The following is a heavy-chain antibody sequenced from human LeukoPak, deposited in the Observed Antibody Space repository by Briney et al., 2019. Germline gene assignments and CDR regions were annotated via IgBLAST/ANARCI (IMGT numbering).Heavy chain of an antibody. CDR3: ARGLLSA. Sequence: AMTRSLTYAARGGPFSDPCKGLVCYPPRKGLEWIGEINHSGSTNYHPSLKSRVTISVDTAKNQFSLKLSSVTAADTAVYYCARGLLSAWGQGTLVTVSS. CDR1: GGPFSDPC. CDR2: INHSGST. V-gene: IGHV4-34*01. J-gene: IGHJ5*02.